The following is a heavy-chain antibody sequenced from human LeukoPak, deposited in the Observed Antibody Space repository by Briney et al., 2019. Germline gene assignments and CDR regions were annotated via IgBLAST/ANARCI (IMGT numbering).Heavy chain of an antibody. J-gene: IGHJ6*04. CDR3: AELGITMIGGV. CDR1: GFTFSNYK. D-gene: IGHD3-10*02. V-gene: IGHV3-23*01. CDR2: ISGSGGST. Sequence: GGSLRLSCAASGFTFSNYKMNWVRQAPGKGLEWVSAISGSGGSTYYADSVKGRFTISRDNAKNSLYLQMNSLRAEDTAVYYCAELGITMIGGVWGKGTTVTISS.